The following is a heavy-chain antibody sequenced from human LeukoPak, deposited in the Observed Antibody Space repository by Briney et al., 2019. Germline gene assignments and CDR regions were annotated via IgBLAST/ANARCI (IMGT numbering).Heavy chain of an antibody. CDR3: AKDHRITIFGVVINYSDY. J-gene: IGHJ4*02. Sequence: GGSLRLSCAASGFTFSSYAMSWVRQAPGKGLEWVSAISGSGGSTYYADSVKGRFTISRDNSKNTLYLQMNSLRAEDTAVYYCAKDHRITIFGVVINYSDYWGQGTLVTVSS. D-gene: IGHD3-3*01. CDR2: ISGSGGST. CDR1: GFTFSSYA. V-gene: IGHV3-23*01.